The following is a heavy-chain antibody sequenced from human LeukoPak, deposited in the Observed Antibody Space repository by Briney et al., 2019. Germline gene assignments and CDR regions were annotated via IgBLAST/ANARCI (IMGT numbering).Heavy chain of an antibody. D-gene: IGHD5-12*01. Sequence: GASVKVSCKTSGYTFTSYYMHWVRQAPGQGLEWMGIINPSGGSTSYAQKFQGRVTMTRDTSTSTVYMELSSLRSEDTAVYYCARRGYSGYYFDYWDQGTLVTVSS. CDR3: ARRGYSGYYFDY. CDR2: INPSGGST. CDR1: GYTFTSYY. J-gene: IGHJ4*02. V-gene: IGHV1-46*01.